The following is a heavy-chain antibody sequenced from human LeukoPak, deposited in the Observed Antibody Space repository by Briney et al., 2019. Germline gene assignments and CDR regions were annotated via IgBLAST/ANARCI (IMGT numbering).Heavy chain of an antibody. J-gene: IGHJ4*02. D-gene: IGHD1-26*01. Sequence: SXXXXWIRQPAXKGLEXXGRIYTSGSTNYNPSLKSLVTISVDTSKNQFSLKLSSVTAADTAVYYCARESSGSYAYYFDYWGQGTLVTVSS. CDR2: IYTSGST. CDR3: ARESSGSYAYYFDY. CDR1: SXX. V-gene: IGHV4-61*02.